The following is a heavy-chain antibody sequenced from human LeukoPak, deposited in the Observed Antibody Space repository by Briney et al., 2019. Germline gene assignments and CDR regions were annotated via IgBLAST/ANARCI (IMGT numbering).Heavy chain of an antibody. J-gene: IGHJ6*02. V-gene: IGHV3-49*04. CDR3: TRVACCSSTRRCYYYYYGMDV. CDR1: GFTFGDYA. CDR2: IRSKAYGGIT. D-gene: IGHD2-2*01. Sequence: GGSLRLSCTASGFTFGDYAMSWVRQAPGKGLEWVGFIRSKAYGGITEYAASVKGRFTISRDDSKSIAYLQMNSLKTEDTAVYYCTRVACCSSTRRCYYYYYGMDVWGQGTTVTVSS.